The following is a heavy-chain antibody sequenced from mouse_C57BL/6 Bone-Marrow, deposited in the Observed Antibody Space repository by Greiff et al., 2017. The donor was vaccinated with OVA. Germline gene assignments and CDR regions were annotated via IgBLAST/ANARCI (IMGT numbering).Heavy chain of an antibody. J-gene: IGHJ1*03. CDR1: GYTFTSYW. V-gene: IGHV1-64*01. CDR2: IHPNSGST. D-gene: IGHD1-1*01. CDR3: ARRSPYGSSPTMDFDV. Sequence: QVQLQQPGAELVKPGASVKLSCKASGYTFTSYWMHWVKQRPGQGLEWIGMIHPNSGSTNYNEKFKSKATLTVEKSSSTAYMQLSSLTSEDSAVYYCARRSPYGSSPTMDFDVWGTGTTVTVSS.